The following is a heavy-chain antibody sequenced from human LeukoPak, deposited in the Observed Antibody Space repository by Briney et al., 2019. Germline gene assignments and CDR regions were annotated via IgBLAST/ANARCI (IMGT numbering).Heavy chain of an antibody. CDR1: GLTFSRYW. CDR2: IKQDGSEK. D-gene: IGHD2-2*01. CDR3: ARDGQYAPGVQDY. Sequence: GGSLRLSCAASGLTFSRYWMSWVRQAPGKGLEWVAIIKQDGSEKYYVDSVKGRFTISRDNAKNSLFLQMNSLRAEDTAVYYCARDGQYAPGVQDYWGQGTLVTVSS. J-gene: IGHJ4*02. V-gene: IGHV3-7*05.